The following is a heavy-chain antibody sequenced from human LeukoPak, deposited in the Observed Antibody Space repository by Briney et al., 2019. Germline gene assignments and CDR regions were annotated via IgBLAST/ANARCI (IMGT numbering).Heavy chain of an antibody. CDR2: ISYDGSNK. CDR3: AKERIAAAVPVGDWFDP. J-gene: IGHJ5*02. V-gene: IGHV3-30*18. Sequence: GGSLRLSCAASGFTFSSYGMHWVRQAPGKGLEWVAVISYDGSNKYYADSVKGRFTISRDNSKNTLYLQMNSLRAEDTAVYYCAKERIAAAVPVGDWFDPWGQGTLVTVSS. CDR1: GFTFSSYG. D-gene: IGHD6-13*01.